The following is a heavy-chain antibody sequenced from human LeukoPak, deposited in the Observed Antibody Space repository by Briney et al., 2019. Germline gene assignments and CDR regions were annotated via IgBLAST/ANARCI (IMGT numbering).Heavy chain of an antibody. Sequence: TGGSLRLSCAASGFTFSSYWMHWVRQAPGMGLVWVSRLKYDGSTTGYADSVKGRFTISRDNAKNTLYLQMNSLRAEDTAVYYCARVGYSGYGTFDYWGQGTLVTVSS. D-gene: IGHD5-12*01. V-gene: IGHV3-74*01. CDR1: GFTFSSYW. CDR3: ARVGYSGYGTFDY. J-gene: IGHJ4*02. CDR2: LKYDGSTT.